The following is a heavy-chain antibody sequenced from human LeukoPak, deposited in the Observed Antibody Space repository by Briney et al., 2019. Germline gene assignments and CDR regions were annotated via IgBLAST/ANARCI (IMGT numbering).Heavy chain of an antibody. CDR3: AKVNSWRLKELDY. D-gene: IGHD6-13*01. Sequence: PGGSLRLSCEASGFTFNKYAMSWVRQAPGKGLEWVSTISASGGITFYADSVKGRFTVSRDNSRNTLYLQLNSLRAEDTAVYYCAKVNSWRLKELDYWGQGTLVTVSS. CDR2: ISASGGIT. CDR1: GFTFNKYA. V-gene: IGHV3-23*01. J-gene: IGHJ4*02.